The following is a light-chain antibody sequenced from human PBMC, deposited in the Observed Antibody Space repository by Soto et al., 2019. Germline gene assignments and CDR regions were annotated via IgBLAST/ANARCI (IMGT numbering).Light chain of an antibody. CDR3: QQRSNWPLT. CDR2: DAS. CDR1: QSVSRN. Sequence: EIVLTQSPATMSLSPGERATLSCRTSQSVSRNLAWYQQKPGQAPRLLIYDASQRATGIAARFSGSGSGTDLTLTISSLEPEDFAVYYCQQRSNWPLTFGQGTRLEIK. V-gene: IGKV3-11*01. J-gene: IGKJ5*01.